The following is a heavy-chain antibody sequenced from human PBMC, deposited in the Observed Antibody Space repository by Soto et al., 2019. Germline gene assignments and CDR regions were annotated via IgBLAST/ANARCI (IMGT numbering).Heavy chain of an antibody. CDR1: GFTFSNAW. D-gene: IGHD3-22*01. V-gene: IGHV3-15*07. Sequence: EVQLVESGGGLVKPGGSLRLSCAASGFTFSNAWINWVRQAPGKGLEWVGRIKSETDGGTTDFAAPVKGRFAISRDDSKNMVYLQMNSLKTDDTAVYYCTTDSYITSVIVRFDYWGHGTLVTVSS. J-gene: IGHJ4*01. CDR2: IKSETDGGTT. CDR3: TTDSYITSVIVRFDY.